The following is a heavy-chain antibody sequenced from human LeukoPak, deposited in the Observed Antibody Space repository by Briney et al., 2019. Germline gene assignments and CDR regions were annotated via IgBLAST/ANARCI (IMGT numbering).Heavy chain of an antibody. CDR2: INSDGSST. V-gene: IGHV3-74*01. CDR3: TTGLNGDYVRDVLYFYMDV. CDR1: GFTFSSYW. Sequence: GGSLRLSCAASGFTFSSYWMHWVRQPPGKGLVWVSRINSDGSSTSYADSVKGRFTISRDNAKNTLYLQMNSLKNEDTAVYYCTTGLNGDYVRDVLYFYMDVWGTGTMVTVSS. J-gene: IGHJ6*03. D-gene: IGHD4-17*01.